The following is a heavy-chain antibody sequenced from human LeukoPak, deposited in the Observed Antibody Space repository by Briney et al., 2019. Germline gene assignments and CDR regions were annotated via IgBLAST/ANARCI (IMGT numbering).Heavy chain of an antibody. CDR2: IYYYGGT. CDR1: GDSISSRSYY. Sequence: PSETLSLTCTVSGDSISSRSYYLSWIRQPPGKGLKWIGSIYYYGGTYYNPSLKSRITISVDTSKSQISLKLSSLTAADTAVYYCARNRTTTGVIERVDAFDVWGQGTIVTVSS. V-gene: IGHV4-39*01. CDR3: ARNRTTTGVIERVDAFDV. J-gene: IGHJ3*01. D-gene: IGHD2-8*02.